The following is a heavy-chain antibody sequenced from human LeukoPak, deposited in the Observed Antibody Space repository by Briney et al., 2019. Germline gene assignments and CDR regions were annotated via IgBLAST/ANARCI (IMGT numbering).Heavy chain of an antibody. V-gene: IGHV4-31*03. D-gene: IGHD3-9*01. CDR1: GGSISSGGYY. CDR3: ARESPDDILTGFFDY. J-gene: IGHJ4*02. CDR2: IYYSGST. Sequence: SETLSLTCTVSGGSISSGGYYWSWIRQHPGKGLEWIGYIYYSGSTYYNPSLKSRVTISVDTSKNQFSLKLSSVTAADTAVSYCARESPDDILTGFFDYWGQGTLVTVSS.